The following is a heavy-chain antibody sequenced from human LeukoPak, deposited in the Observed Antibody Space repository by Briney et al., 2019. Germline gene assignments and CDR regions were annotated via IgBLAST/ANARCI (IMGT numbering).Heavy chain of an antibody. D-gene: IGHD3-22*01. J-gene: IGHJ4*02. CDR2: IIPIFGTA. Sequence: GASVKVSCKASVGTFSSYAISWVRQAPGQGLEWMGGIIPIFGTANYAQKFQGRVTITTDESTSTAYMELSSLRPEDTAVYYCARRSNYYDSSALDYWGQGTLVTVSS. CDR1: VGTFSSYA. V-gene: IGHV1-69*05. CDR3: ARRSNYYDSSALDY.